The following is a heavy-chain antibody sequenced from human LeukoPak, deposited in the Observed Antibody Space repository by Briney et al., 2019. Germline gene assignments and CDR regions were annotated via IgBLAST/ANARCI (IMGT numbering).Heavy chain of an antibody. J-gene: IGHJ4*02. CDR3: ARVLVPAGGGVVDY. Sequence: ASVKVSCKASGYTFTSYAMHWVRQAPGQRLEWMGWINAGNGNTKYSQKFQGRVTITRDTSASTAYMELSSLRSDDTAVYYCARVLVPAGGGVVDYWGQGTLVTVSS. D-gene: IGHD3-16*01. CDR1: GYTFTSYA. V-gene: IGHV1-3*01. CDR2: INAGNGNT.